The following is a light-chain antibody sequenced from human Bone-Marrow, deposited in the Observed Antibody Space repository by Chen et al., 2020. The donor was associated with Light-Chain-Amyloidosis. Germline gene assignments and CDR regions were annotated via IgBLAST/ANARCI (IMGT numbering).Light chain of an antibody. V-gene: IGLV2-14*03. CDR2: DVS. J-gene: IGLJ3*02. Sequence: QSALTPPASVSGSPRQSITTSSTGTSSDIGDYIYVSWYQQHPGKAPKLMIYDVSNRPSGVSNRFSCSKYGNTASLTISGLQAEDEADYYCSSYTSSSTWVFGGGTRLTVL. CDR3: SSYTSSSTWV. CDR1: SSDIGDYIY.